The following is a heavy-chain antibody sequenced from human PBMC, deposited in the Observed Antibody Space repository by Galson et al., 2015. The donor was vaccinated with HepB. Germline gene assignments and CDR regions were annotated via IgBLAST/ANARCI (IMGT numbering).Heavy chain of an antibody. J-gene: IGHJ5*02. CDR3: ASLSITMVRGVQYNWFDP. V-gene: IGHV5-10-1*01. CDR2: IDPSDSYT. CDR1: GYSFTSYW. D-gene: IGHD3-10*01. Sequence: QSGAEVKKPGESLRISCKGSGYSFTSYWISWVRQMPGKGLEWMGKIDPSDSYTNYSPSFQGHATISADKSISTAYLQWSSLKASDTAMYYCASLSITMVRGVQYNWFDPWGQGTLVTVSS.